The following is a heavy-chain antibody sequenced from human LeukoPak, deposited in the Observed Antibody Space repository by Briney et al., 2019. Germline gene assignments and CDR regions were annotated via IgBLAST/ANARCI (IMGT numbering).Heavy chain of an antibody. D-gene: IGHD2-15*01. V-gene: IGHV4-61*05. CDR2: IYYSGST. Sequence: KPSETLSLTCTVSGGSISSSSYYWGWIRQPPGKGLEWIGYIYYSGSTNYNPSLKSRVTISVDTSKNQFSLKLSSVTAADTAVYYCASAISRYCSGGSCYSTYYYGMDVWGQGTTVTVSS. CDR3: ASAISRYCSGGSCYSTYYYGMDV. J-gene: IGHJ6*02. CDR1: GGSISSSSYY.